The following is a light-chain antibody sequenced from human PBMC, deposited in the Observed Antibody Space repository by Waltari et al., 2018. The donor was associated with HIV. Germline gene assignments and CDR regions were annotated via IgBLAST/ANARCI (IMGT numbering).Light chain of an antibody. CDR3: QQSYYSPT. Sequence: DIQMTQSPSSLSASIGDRVDITCRASQNVKNYLNWYQQKPGQAPKILIYTATALHIGVPSRLSRSGSVTEFTLPISNLQPDDFALYFCQQSYYSPTFGPGTTVDFK. CDR1: QNVKNY. J-gene: IGKJ3*01. V-gene: IGKV1-39*01. CDR2: TAT.